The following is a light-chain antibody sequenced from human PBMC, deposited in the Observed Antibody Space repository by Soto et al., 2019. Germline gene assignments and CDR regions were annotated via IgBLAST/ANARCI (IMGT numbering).Light chain of an antibody. Sequence: QSVLTQPPSASGSPGQSVTISCTGTSSDVGGYKYVSWYQQYPGKAPKLMIYAVNKRPSGVPDHFSGSKSGNTASLTVSGLQAEDEADYYCSSYAGSNNYVFGTGTKVPS. CDR1: SSDVGGYKY. V-gene: IGLV2-8*01. CDR3: SSYAGSNNYV. J-gene: IGLJ1*01. CDR2: AVN.